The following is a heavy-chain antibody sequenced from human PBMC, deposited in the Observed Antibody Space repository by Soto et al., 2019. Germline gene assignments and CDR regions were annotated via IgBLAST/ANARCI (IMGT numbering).Heavy chain of an antibody. CDR2: IYWNDDK. D-gene: IGHD6-19*01. CDR1: GFSLSTSGVG. Sequence: SGPTLVKPTQPLTLTCTFSGFSLSTSGVGVGWIRQPPGKALEWLALIYWNDDKRYSPSLKSRLTITKDTSKNQVVLTMTNMDPVDTATYYCALAPPGYSSGWYFGYWGQGTLVTVSS. V-gene: IGHV2-5*01. CDR3: ALAPPGYSSGWYFGY. J-gene: IGHJ4*02.